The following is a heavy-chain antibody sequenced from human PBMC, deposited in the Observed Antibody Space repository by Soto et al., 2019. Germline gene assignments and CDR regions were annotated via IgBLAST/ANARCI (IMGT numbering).Heavy chain of an antibody. CDR1: GYSFTSYW. CDR3: ARYNPFVYYYGMDV. Sequence: GESLKISRKGSGYSFTSYWISWVRQMPGKGLEWMGRIDPSDSYTNYSPSFQGHVTISADKSISTAYLQWSSLKASDTAMYYCARYNPFVYYYGMDVWGQGTTVTVSS. D-gene: IGHD1-1*01. CDR2: IDPSDSYT. V-gene: IGHV5-10-1*01. J-gene: IGHJ6*02.